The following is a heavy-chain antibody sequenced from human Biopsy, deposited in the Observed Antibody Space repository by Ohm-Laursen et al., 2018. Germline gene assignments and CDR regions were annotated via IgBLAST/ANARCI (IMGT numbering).Heavy chain of an antibody. CDR1: GGMFNSYT. J-gene: IGHJ2*01. Sequence: ASVKVSCKTSGGMFNSYTINWLRQAPGQGLQWMGGIMSLYNTTNYAQKFWDRITVTADKSTNTVYMTLSSLTSEDTAVYFCARGLGGYDYWYFDLWGRGTLVIVSS. CDR2: IMSLYNTT. V-gene: IGHV1-69*06. CDR3: ARGLGGYDYWYFDL. D-gene: IGHD5-12*01.